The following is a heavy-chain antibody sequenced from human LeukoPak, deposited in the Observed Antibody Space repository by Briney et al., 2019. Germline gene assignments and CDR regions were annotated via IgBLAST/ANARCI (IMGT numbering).Heavy chain of an antibody. V-gene: IGHV4-34*01. Sequence: PSETLSLTCAVYGGSFSGYYWSWIRQPPGKGLEWIGEINHSGSTNYNPSLKSRVPISVDTSKNQFSLKLSSVTAADTAVYYCARGGGVRVWSYWGQGTLVTVSS. CDR2: INHSGST. CDR3: ARGGGVRVWSY. CDR1: GGSFSGYY. J-gene: IGHJ4*02. D-gene: IGHD6-13*01.